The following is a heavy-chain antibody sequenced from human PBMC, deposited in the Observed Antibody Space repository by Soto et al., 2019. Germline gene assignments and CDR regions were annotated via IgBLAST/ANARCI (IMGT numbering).Heavy chain of an antibody. CDR1: GFTFSSYS. CDR2: ISSNTI. D-gene: IGHD6-19*01. CDR3: APGYTSGWYDY. J-gene: IGHJ4*02. V-gene: IGHV3-48*02. Sequence: EVQLVESGGGLVQPGGSLRLSCAASGFTFSSYSMHWVRQAPGKGLEWISYISSNTIYYADSVRGRFTISRDNAKNSLSLQMNSLRDEDTAVYYCAPGYTSGWYDYWGQGTLVTVSS.